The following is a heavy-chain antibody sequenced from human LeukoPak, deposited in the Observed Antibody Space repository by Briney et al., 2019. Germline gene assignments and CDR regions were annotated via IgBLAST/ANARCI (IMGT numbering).Heavy chain of an antibody. CDR2: ISDSGGST. J-gene: IGHJ5*02. D-gene: IGHD4-11*01. Sequence: GGSLRLSCAASGFTFRSHAMSWVRQAPGKGLEWVSVISDSGGSTDYADSVKGRFTISRDNSKNMLYLQMNSLRAEDTAVYYCAKELTTVTTFRWFDPWGQGTLVTVSS. CDR3: AKELTTVTTFRWFDP. V-gene: IGHV3-23*01. CDR1: GFTFRSHA.